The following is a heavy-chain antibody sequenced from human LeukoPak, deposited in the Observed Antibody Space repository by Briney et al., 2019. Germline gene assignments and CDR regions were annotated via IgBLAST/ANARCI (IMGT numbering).Heavy chain of an antibody. CDR1: GFTFSSYS. CDR2: ISSSSSYI. Sequence: GGSLRLSCAASGFTFSSYSMNWVRQAPGKGLEWVSSISSSSSYIYYADSVKGRFTISRDNAKNSLYLQMNSLRAGDTAVYYCARGPGTTVVRPYYFDYWGQGTLVTVSS. J-gene: IGHJ4*02. V-gene: IGHV3-21*01. D-gene: IGHD4-23*01. CDR3: ARGPGTTVVRPYYFDY.